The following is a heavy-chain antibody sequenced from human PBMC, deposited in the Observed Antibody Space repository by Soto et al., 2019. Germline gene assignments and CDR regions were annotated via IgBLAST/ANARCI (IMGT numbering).Heavy chain of an antibody. CDR2: LSASGRT. J-gene: IGHJ2*01. CDR1: GDSTGNFY. Sequence: PSETLSLTCAISGDSTGNFYWSWIRQPAGKGLKSLRRLSASGRTNYSPSLQSRVTMSLDRSKNRFSLRLTSLSAADTAVYFCARGMGLYFGIWGRGTLVTVSS. CDR3: ARGMGLYFGI. D-gene: IGHD2-8*01. V-gene: IGHV4-4*07.